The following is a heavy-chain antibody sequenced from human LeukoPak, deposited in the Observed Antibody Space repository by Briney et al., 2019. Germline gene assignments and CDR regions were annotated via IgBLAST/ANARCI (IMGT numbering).Heavy chain of an antibody. CDR3: ARGTLGNITMVRGVIILWFDP. CDR1: GYTFTSYD. V-gene: IGHV1-8*01. CDR2: MNPNSGNT. D-gene: IGHD3-10*01. Sequence: VASVKVSRKASGYTFTSYDINWVRQATGQGLEWMGWMNPNSGNTGYAQKFQGRVTMTRNTSISTAYMELSSLRSEDTAVYYCARGTLGNITMVRGVIILWFDPWGQGTLVTVSS. J-gene: IGHJ5*02.